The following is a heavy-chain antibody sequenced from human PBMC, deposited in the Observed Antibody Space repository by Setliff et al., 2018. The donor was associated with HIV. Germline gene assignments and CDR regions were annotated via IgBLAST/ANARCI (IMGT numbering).Heavy chain of an antibody. J-gene: IGHJ3*02. CDR2: IYPGDSDT. CDR3: ARQGDYHILTGYYSGPHDAFDI. Sequence: GESLKISCKGSGYSFTNYWIAWVRQMPGRGLEWMGIIYPGDSDTRYSPSFQGQVTISADKSISTAYLQWSSLKASDTAMYYCARQGDYHILTGYYSGPHDAFDIWGQGTMGTVS. CDR1: GYSFTNYW. V-gene: IGHV5-51*01. D-gene: IGHD3-9*01.